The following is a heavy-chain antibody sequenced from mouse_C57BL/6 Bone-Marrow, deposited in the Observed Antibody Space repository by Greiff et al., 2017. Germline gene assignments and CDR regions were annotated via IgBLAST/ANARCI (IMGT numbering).Heavy chain of an antibody. CDR2: ISSGGDYI. CDR1: GFTFSSYA. D-gene: IGHD2-12*01. CDR3: TRETTGGYFDV. J-gene: IGHJ1*03. Sequence: EVKLEESGEGLVKPGGSLKLSCAASGFTFSSYAMSWVRQTPEKRLEWVAYISSGGDYIYYADTVKGRFTISRDNARNTLYLQMSSLKSEDTAMYYCTRETTGGYFDVWGTGTTVTVSA. V-gene: IGHV5-9-1*02.